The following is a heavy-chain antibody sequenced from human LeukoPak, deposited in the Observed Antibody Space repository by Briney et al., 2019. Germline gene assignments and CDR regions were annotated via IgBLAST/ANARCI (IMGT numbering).Heavy chain of an antibody. D-gene: IGHD2-2*03. J-gene: IGHJ4*02. Sequence: SSETLSLTCTVSGGSISSYYWSWIRQPPGKGLEWIGYIYYSGSTKYNPSLKSRVTISVDTSKDQFSLRLSSVTAADTAVYYCAGHEDGYCSSTSCYGNWGQGTLVTVSS. CDR3: AGHEDGYCSSTSCYGN. V-gene: IGHV4-59*08. CDR1: GGSISSYY. CDR2: IYYSGST.